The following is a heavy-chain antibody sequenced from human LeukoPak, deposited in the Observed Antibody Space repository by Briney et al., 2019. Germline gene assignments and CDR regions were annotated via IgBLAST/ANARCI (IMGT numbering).Heavy chain of an antibody. V-gene: IGHV3-48*03. CDR2: ISSASTM. J-gene: IGHJ4*02. CDR3: ARRRYNWQDGFDY. Sequence: GGSLRLSCAASGFTFSSSEMNWVRQAPGKGLEWVSHISSASTMSYAESVKGRFTISRDNAENSVSLQMNSLRAEDTAVYYCARRRYNWQDGFDYWGQGTLVTVSS. CDR1: GFTFSSSE. D-gene: IGHD1-20*01.